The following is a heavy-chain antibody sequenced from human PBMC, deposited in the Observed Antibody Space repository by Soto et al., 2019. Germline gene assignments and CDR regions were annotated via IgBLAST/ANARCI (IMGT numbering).Heavy chain of an antibody. CDR3: ARHHMAATDMYFDY. CDR1: GVSISSGGYY. V-gene: IGHV4-31*03. D-gene: IGHD6-19*01. J-gene: IGHJ4*02. CDR2: IYDNDST. Sequence: QVQLQESGPGVVKPSQTLSLTCTVSGVSISSGGYYWSWIRQHPGKGLEGIGYIYDNDSTYYNPSLKRRVTMSVDTSRNQISLKLSSVTAADTAVYYCARHHMAATDMYFDYWGQGTLVTASA.